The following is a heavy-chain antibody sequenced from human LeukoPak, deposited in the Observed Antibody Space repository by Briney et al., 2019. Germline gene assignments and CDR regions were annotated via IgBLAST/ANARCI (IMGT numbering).Heavy chain of an antibody. V-gene: IGHV4-59*01. D-gene: IGHD4-17*01. CDR3: ARDRQATTAYDAFDI. Sequence: PSETLSLTCSVSGGSITTDYWSWIRQPPGKGLEWIGYIYYSGSTKYNPSLKSRVTISVDTSKNQFSLKLSSVTAADTAVYYCARDRQATTAYDAFDIWGRGTMVTVSS. J-gene: IGHJ3*02. CDR1: GGSITTDY. CDR2: IYYSGST.